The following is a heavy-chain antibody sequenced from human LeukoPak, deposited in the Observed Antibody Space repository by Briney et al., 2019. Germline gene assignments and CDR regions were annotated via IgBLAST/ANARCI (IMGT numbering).Heavy chain of an antibody. D-gene: IGHD3-10*01. CDR2: INAGNGNT. J-gene: IGHJ4*02. CDR3: ARVRFGEFIDY. CDR1: GYTFTSYA. Sequence: GGSLRLSCAASGYTFTSYAMHWVRQAPGQRLEWMGWINAGNGNTKYSQEFQGRVTITRDTSASTAYMELSSLRSEDMAVYYCARVRFGEFIDYWGQGTLVTVSS. V-gene: IGHV1-3*03.